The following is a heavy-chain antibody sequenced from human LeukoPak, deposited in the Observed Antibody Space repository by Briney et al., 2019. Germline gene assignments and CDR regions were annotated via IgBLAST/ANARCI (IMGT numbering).Heavy chain of an antibody. V-gene: IGHV3-48*03. J-gene: IGHJ3*02. CDR1: GFTFSSYE. CDR2: ISGSGRTI. Sequence: PGGSLRLSCAASGFTFSSYEMNWVRQAPGKGLEWVSSISGSGRTIYYADSVKGRFTISRDNAKNSLYLQMNSLRAEDTAVYYCARDGPERGAFDIRGQGTVVTVSS. D-gene: IGHD1-1*01. CDR3: ARDGPERGAFDI.